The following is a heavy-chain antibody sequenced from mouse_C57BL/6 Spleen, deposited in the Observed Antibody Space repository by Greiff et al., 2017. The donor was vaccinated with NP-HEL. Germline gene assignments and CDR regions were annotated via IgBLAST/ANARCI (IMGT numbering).Heavy chain of an antibody. Sequence: DVMLVESGGGLVQPGGSMKLSCVASGFTFSNYWMNWVRQSPEQGLEWVAQIRLKSDNYATHYAESVKVRFTISRDDSKSSVYLQMNNLRAEDTGIYYCTRTTVHFDYWGQGTTLTVSS. CDR3: TRTTVHFDY. D-gene: IGHD1-1*01. J-gene: IGHJ2*01. CDR1: GFTFSNYW. CDR2: IRLKSDNYAT. V-gene: IGHV6-3*01.